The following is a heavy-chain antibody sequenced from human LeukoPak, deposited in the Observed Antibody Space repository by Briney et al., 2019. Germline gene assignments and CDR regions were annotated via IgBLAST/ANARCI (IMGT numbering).Heavy chain of an antibody. V-gene: IGHV3-21*01. Sequence: GGSPRLSCAASGFTFSSYSMNWVRQAPGRGLEWVSSISTSSRYIHYADSVKGRFTISRDNAKNSLYLQMNSLRAEDTAVYYCARDTGDFQGLDIWGLGTMVTVSS. J-gene: IGHJ3*02. CDR3: ARDTGDFQGLDI. CDR2: ISTSSRYI. D-gene: IGHD3-3*01. CDR1: GFTFSSYS.